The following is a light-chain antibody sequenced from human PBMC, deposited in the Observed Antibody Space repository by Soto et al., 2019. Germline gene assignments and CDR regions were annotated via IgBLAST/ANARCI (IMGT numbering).Light chain of an antibody. Sequence: QTVVTQEPSLTVSPGGTVTLTCGSSTGAVTSGHYPYWFQQKPGQAPRTLIYDASNKHSWTPARFSGSLLVGKAALTLSGAQPEDEAEYYCLLSYSGDWVFGGGTKAHRP. CDR3: LLSYSGDWV. J-gene: IGLJ3*02. V-gene: IGLV7-46*01. CDR1: TGAVTSGHY. CDR2: DAS.